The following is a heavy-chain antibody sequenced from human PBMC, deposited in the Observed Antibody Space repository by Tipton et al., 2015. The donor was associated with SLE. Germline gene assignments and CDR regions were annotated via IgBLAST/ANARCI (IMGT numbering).Heavy chain of an antibody. J-gene: IGHJ6*03. CDR2: LYTNGIT. Sequence: LYTNGITKYNPSLESRVTISLDTSKNQFSLELNSVTAADTAVYYCASDEYSTSSGHMDVWGTGTTVTVSS. V-gene: IGHV4-61*02. D-gene: IGHD2/OR15-2a*01. CDR3: ASDEYSTSSGHMDV.